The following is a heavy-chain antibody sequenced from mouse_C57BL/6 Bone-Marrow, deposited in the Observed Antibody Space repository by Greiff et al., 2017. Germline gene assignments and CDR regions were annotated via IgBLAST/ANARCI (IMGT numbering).Heavy chain of an antibody. CDR3: TREGYGNVAWVAY. V-gene: IGHV1-15*01. D-gene: IGHD2-10*02. J-gene: IGHJ3*01. Sequence: VQLQQPGAELVRPGASVTLSCKASGYTFTDYEMHWVKQTPVHGLEWIGAIDPETGGTAYNQKFKGKAILTADKSSSTAYMELRSLTSEDSAVYYCTREGYGNVAWVAYWGQGTLVTVTA. CDR1: GYTFTDYE. CDR2: IDPETGGT.